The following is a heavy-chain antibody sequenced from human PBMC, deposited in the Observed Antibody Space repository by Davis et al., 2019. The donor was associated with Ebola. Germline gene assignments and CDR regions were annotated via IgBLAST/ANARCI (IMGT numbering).Heavy chain of an antibody. Sequence: PSETLSLTCAVYGGSFSGYYWSWIRQPPGKGLEWIGEINHSGSTNYNPSLKSRVPISVDTSKNQFSLKLTSVTAAGTAVYYCAREAAARPGIVDYWGQGTLVTVSS. D-gene: IGHD6-6*01. CDR1: GGSFSGYY. V-gene: IGHV4-34*01. CDR3: AREAAARPGIVDY. CDR2: INHSGST. J-gene: IGHJ4*02.